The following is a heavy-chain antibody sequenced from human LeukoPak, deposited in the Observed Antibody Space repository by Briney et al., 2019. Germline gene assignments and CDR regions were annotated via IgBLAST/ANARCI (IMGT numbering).Heavy chain of an antibody. CDR3: ARRGAVGYCSSTSCYVFDY. CDR2: INHSGST. Sequence: PSETLSLTCAVYGGSFSGYYWSWIRQPPGKGLEWIGEINHSGSTNYNPSLKSRVTISVDTSKNQFSLKLSSVTAADTAVYYCARRGAVGYCSSTSCYVFDYWGQGTLVTVSS. D-gene: IGHD2-2*01. J-gene: IGHJ4*02. V-gene: IGHV4-34*01. CDR1: GGSFSGYY.